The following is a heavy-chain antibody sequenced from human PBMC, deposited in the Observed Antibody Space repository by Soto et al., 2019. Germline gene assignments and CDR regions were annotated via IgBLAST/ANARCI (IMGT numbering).Heavy chain of an antibody. CDR3: ARRYGGNLDY. CDR2: IYYSGST. Sequence: QVQLQESGPGLVKPSETLSLTCTVSGGSISSCYWSWIRQPPGKGLEWIGYIYYSGSTNYNPSLKSRVTTSVDTSKTQSSGKLSAVTAADTGVYYCARRYGGNLDYWGQGTLVTVSS. V-gene: IGHV4-59*08. CDR1: GGSISSCY. J-gene: IGHJ4*02. D-gene: IGHD1-26*01.